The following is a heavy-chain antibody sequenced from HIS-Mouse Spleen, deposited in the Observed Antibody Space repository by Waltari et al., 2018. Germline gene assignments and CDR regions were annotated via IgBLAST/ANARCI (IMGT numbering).Heavy chain of an antibody. CDR1: GGSIRSSRYY. V-gene: IGHV4-39*07. J-gene: IGHJ2*01. CDR2: IYYMGST. D-gene: IGHD6-13*01. Sequence: LQLQESGPGLVKPSATRSLTCPVSGGSIRSSRYYWGWVRQPPGKGLEWIGSIYYMGSTYYNPSLKSRVTISVDTSKNQFSLKLSSVTAADTAVYYCAREIPYSSSWYDWYFDLWGRGTLVTVSS. CDR3: AREIPYSSSWYDWYFDL.